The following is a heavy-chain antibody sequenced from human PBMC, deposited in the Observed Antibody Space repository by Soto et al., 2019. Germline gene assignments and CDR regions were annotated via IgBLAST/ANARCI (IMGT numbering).Heavy chain of an antibody. V-gene: IGHV3-30*18. CDR2: ISYDGSNK. CDR3: AKEIMEWIVVVVAATSWGMDV. D-gene: IGHD2-15*01. J-gene: IGHJ6*02. Sequence: SLRLSCAASGFTFSSYGMHWVRQAPGKGLEGVAVISYDGSNKYYADSVKGRFTISRDNSKNTLYLQMNSLRAEDTAVYYCAKEIMEWIVVVVAATSWGMDVWGQGTTVTVSS. CDR1: GFTFSSYG.